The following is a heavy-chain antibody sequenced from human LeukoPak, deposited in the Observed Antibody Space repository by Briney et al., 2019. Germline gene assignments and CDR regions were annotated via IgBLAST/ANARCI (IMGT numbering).Heavy chain of an antibody. CDR1: GFTFSDYY. D-gene: IGHD2-2*01. V-gene: IGHV3-11*04. CDR2: ISSSGSTI. J-gene: IGHJ3*02. Sequence: GGSLTLSCAASGFTFSDYYMSWIRQAPGKGLEWVSYISSSGSTIYYADSVKGRFTISRDNAKNSLYLQMNSLRAEDTAVYYCARATTLGPAAMIEGAFDIWGQGTMVTVSS. CDR3: ARATTLGPAAMIEGAFDI.